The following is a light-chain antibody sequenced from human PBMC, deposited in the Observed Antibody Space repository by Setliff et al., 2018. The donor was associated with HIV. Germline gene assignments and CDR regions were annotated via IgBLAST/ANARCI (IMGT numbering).Light chain of an antibody. CDR2: EVI. Sequence: QSALAQPASVSGSPGQSITIPCTGSNSDIGNYNYVSWYKQTPGKAPKLMIYEVINRPSGVSNRFSGTKTANTASLTISGLQADDEADYYCSSYTTNSTFVFGTGTKVTVL. CDR3: SSYTTNSTFV. J-gene: IGLJ1*01. V-gene: IGLV2-14*01. CDR1: NSDIGNYNY.